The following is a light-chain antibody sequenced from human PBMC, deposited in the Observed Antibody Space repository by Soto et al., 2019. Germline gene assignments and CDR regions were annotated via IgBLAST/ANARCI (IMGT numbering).Light chain of an antibody. CDR3: SSYTGATPSYV. Sequence: QSVLTQPPSASGSPGQSVTISCTGTSSDVGGYDYVSWYQQHPGKAPKLMIYEVTIRPSGVSDRFSGSKSGNTASLTVSGPQAEDEVDYYCSSYTGATPSYVFETGTKVT. J-gene: IGLJ1*01. CDR1: SSDVGGYDY. CDR2: EVT. V-gene: IGLV2-8*01.